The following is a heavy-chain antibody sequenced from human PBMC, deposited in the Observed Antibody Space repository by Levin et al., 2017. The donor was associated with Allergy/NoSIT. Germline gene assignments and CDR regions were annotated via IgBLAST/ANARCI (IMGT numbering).Heavy chain of an antibody. Sequence: GGSLRLSCAASGFTLADYAMHWVRQAPGKGLEWVSGISWNSGKIDYADSVKGRFTISKDNAKNSLYLQMNSLRAEDTALYYCAKGNSSSSEVFHYWGQGTLVTVSS. CDR2: ISWNSGKI. D-gene: IGHD6-6*01. CDR3: AKGNSSSSEVFHY. V-gene: IGHV3-9*01. CDR1: GFTLADYA. J-gene: IGHJ4*02.